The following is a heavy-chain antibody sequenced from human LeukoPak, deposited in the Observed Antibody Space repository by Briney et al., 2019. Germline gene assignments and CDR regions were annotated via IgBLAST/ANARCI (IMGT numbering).Heavy chain of an antibody. CDR3: AGDDSLGGTYY. Sequence: SQTLSLTCTVSGASTRTSEHYRSWVRQTPGKGLEWLGFIFYTGTTYYNPSLKSRVRISIDTSKNQFSLRLTSATAADTAIYYCAGDDSLGGTYYWGPGTPVTVSS. CDR1: GASTRTSEHY. V-gene: IGHV4-30-4*01. J-gene: IGHJ4*02. D-gene: IGHD1-26*01. CDR2: IFYTGTT.